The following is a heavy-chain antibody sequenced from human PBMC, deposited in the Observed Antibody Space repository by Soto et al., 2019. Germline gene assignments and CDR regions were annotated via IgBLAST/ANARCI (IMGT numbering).Heavy chain of an antibody. V-gene: IGHV3-23*01. CDR3: AKNVWGITIFGGMDV. CDR1: GFTLASYA. D-gene: IGHD3-9*01. CDR2: ISGSGGST. J-gene: IGHJ6*02. Sequence: GGSLRFSCAASGFTLASYAMSWVRQAPGRGLEWVSAISGSGGSTYYADSVKGRFTISRDNSKTTLYLQMNSLRADDTAVYYCAKNVWGITIFGGMDVWGQGTTVTVSS.